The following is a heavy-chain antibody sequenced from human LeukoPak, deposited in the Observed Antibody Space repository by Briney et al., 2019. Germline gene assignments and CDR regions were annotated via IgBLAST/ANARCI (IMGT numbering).Heavy chain of an antibody. Sequence: PGGSLRLSCAASGFTFSSYEMNWFRQAPGKGLEWVAFIRYDGTNKYYADSVKGRFTISRDNSKNTLYLQMNSLRAEDTAMYYCAKDSAYYYDSSGYYYDWGQGTLVTVSS. D-gene: IGHD3-22*01. CDR3: AKDSAYYYDSSGYYYD. J-gene: IGHJ4*02. CDR1: GFTFSSYE. CDR2: IRYDGTNK. V-gene: IGHV3-30*02.